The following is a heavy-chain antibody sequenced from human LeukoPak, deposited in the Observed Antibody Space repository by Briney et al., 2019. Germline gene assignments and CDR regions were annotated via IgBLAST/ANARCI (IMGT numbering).Heavy chain of an antibody. V-gene: IGHV4-38-2*02. J-gene: IGHJ2*01. CDR2: IYHSGST. D-gene: IGHD3-3*01. CDR3: ARLSYYDFWSGYYTAYFDL. Sequence: KPSETLSLTCTVSGGSISSYYWGWIRQPPGKGLEWIGGIYHSGSTYYNPSIKSRVTISVDTSTNQFSLKLSSVTAADTAVYYCARLSYYDFWSGYYTAYFDLWGRGTLVTVSS. CDR1: GGSISSYY.